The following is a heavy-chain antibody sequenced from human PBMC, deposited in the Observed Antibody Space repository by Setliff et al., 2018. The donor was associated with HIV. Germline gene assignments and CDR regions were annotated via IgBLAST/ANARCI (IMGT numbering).Heavy chain of an antibody. J-gene: IGHJ4*02. CDR1: GFIFRSLT. CDR2: ISGDESQK. V-gene: IGHV3-30-3*01. CDR3: ATDVSGYYDSSGPLRSPGIDY. Sequence: GSLRLSCAASGFIFRSLTMHWVRQAPGKGLEWVALISGDESQKLYADSVKGRFSVSRDSSKSTLYLQMNSLRPEDTAVYYCATDVSGYYDSSGPLRSPGIDYWGQGSMVTVSS. D-gene: IGHD3-22*01.